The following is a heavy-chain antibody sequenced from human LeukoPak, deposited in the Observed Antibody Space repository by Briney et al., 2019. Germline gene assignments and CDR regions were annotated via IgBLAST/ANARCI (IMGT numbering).Heavy chain of an antibody. CDR3: ASQKEHYYDSSGYY. CDR2: ISGSGGST. D-gene: IGHD3-22*01. J-gene: IGHJ4*02. CDR1: GFTFSSYA. V-gene: IGHV3-23*01. Sequence: GGSLRLSCAASGFTFSSYAVSWVRQAPGKGLEWVSAISGSGGSTYYADSVKGRFTISRDNSKNTLYLQMNSLRAEDTAVYYCASQKEHYYDSSGYYWGQGTQVTVSS.